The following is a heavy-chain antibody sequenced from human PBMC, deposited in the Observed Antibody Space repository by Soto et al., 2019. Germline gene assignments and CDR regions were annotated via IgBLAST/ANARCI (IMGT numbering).Heavy chain of an antibody. Sequence: PSETLSLTCSVSGGSINNSTSFWGWLRQSPGKGLEWIATINYRWPAEYNPSLKSRVTISVDRSRNVLSLTLKSVTAADTAVYFCARDFEGSAIGPWGQGTSVTVSS. CDR1: GGSINNSTSF. CDR3: ARDFEGSAIGP. D-gene: IGHD3-9*01. V-gene: IGHV4-39*02. CDR2: INYRWPA. J-gene: IGHJ5*02.